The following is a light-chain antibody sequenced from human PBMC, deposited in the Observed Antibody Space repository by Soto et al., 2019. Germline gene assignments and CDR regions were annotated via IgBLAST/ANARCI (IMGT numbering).Light chain of an antibody. CDR1: SSDVGGYNY. Sequence: QSALTQPRSLSGSPGQSVTISCTGTSSDVGGYNYVSWYQHHPGKAPKLMIYDVSKRPSGVPDRFSGSKSGNTASLTISGLQAEDEADYYCCSYAGSYVFGTGTKVTVL. V-gene: IGLV2-11*01. J-gene: IGLJ1*01. CDR2: DVS. CDR3: CSYAGSYV.